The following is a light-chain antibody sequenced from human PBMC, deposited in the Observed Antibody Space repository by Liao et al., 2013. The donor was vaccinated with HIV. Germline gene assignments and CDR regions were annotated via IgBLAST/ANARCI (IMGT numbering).Light chain of an antibody. CDR2: QDT. J-gene: IGLJ1*01. Sequence: SYELTQPPSVSVSPGQTASITCSGDKLGDKYVSWYQQKPGQSPVLVISQDTKRPSGIPERFSGSNSGNTATLTISGTQAMDEADYYCQAWDTSTDNYVFGTGTKVTVL. V-gene: IGLV3-1*01. CDR3: QAWDTSTDNYV. CDR1: KLGDKY.